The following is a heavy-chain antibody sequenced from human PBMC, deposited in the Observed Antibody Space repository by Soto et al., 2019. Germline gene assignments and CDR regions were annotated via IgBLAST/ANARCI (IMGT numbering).Heavy chain of an antibody. V-gene: IGHV3-7*03. CDR2: IRQDGHEK. CDR1: GFTFTSYS. J-gene: IGHJ4*02. D-gene: IGHD2-2*01. CDR3: ARDLPGYCSTTNCYYYFDF. Sequence: GGSLRLSCAVSGFTFTSYSMSWVRQAPGEGLEWVANIRQDGHEKYYVDSVRGRFTISRDNAQNSLYLQMDSLRAEGTAMYYCARDLPGYCSTTNCYYYFDFWGQGTLVTVSS.